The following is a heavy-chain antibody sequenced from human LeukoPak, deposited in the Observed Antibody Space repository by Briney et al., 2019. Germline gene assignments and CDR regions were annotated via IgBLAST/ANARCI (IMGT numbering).Heavy chain of an antibody. CDR3: ARDIYYDSSGYYGSVY. V-gene: IGHV3-48*04. D-gene: IGHD3-22*01. Sequence: GGSLRLSCTASGFTFSSYSMNWVRQAPGKGLEWVSYISSSSSTIYYADSVKGRFTISRDNAKNSLYLQMNSLRAEDTAVYYCARDIYYDSSGYYGSVYRGQGTLVTVSS. J-gene: IGHJ4*02. CDR2: ISSSSSTI. CDR1: GFTFSSYS.